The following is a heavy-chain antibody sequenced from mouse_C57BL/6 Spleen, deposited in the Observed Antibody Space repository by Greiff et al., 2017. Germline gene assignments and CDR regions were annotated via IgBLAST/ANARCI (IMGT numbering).Heavy chain of an antibody. CDR3: ANNYDYDVWCAY. Sequence: EVQLQESGPGLVKPSQSLSLTCSVTGYSITSGYYWNWIRQFPGNKLEWMGYISYDGSNNYNPSLKNRISITRDTSKNQFFLKLNSVTTEDTATYYCANNYDYDVWCAYWGQGTLVTVSA. D-gene: IGHD2-4*01. CDR2: ISYDGSN. CDR1: GYSITSGYY. J-gene: IGHJ3*01. V-gene: IGHV3-6*01.